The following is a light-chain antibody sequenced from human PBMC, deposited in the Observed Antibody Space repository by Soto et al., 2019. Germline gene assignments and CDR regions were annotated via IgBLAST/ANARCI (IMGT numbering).Light chain of an antibody. CDR1: QGISNY. Sequence: IQMTQSPSSLSASVGDRVTITCRASQGISNYLAWYQQKPGKVPKLLIYAASTLQSGVPSRFSGSGSGTDFTLTISSLQPEDVASYYCKMYTSARWTFCQGTIVDI. V-gene: IGKV1-27*01. CDR3: KMYTSARWT. CDR2: AAS. J-gene: IGKJ1*01.